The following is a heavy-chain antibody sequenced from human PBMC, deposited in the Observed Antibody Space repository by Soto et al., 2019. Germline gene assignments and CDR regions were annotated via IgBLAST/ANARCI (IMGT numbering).Heavy chain of an antibody. CDR1: GFTFSSFT. J-gene: IGHJ4*02. Sequence: GVSLRLSCVVSGFTFSSFTMNWVRQAPGKGLEWVSSISSISYIYYADSVKGRFTISRDNAKNSLYLQMNSLRAEDTAVYYCARGPTSGTYVYWGQGTLVTVSS. V-gene: IGHV3-21*06. CDR3: ARGPTSGTYVY. D-gene: IGHD1-26*01. CDR2: ISSISYI.